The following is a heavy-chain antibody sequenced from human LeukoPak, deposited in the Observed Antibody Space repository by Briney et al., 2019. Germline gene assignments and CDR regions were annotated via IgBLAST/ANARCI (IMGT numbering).Heavy chain of an antibody. CDR2: FTGRGEST. CDR3: AKEIYYDSSGNDY. Sequence: GGSLRLSCAASGFTFSKYAMSWVRQAPGKGLEWVSGFTGRGESTYYADSVKGRFTISRDNSENTLYLQMNSLRAEDTAVYYCAKEIYYDSSGNDYWGQGTLVTVSS. V-gene: IGHV3-23*01. CDR1: GFTFSKYA. J-gene: IGHJ4*02. D-gene: IGHD3-22*01.